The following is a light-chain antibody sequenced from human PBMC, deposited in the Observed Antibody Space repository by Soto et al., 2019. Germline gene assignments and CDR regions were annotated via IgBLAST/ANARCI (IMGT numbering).Light chain of an antibody. CDR3: LQHNRYPWT. CDR1: QGIRKD. V-gene: IGKV1-17*01. CDR2: AAS. J-gene: IGKJ1*01. Sequence: DIQMTQSPSSLSASVGDRVTITFRASQGIRKDLGWYQQKPGKAPKGLIFAASSLQSGVPSRFSGSGSGTEFTLTISSLQPEDSSTYYCLQHNRYPWTFGQGTKVEIK.